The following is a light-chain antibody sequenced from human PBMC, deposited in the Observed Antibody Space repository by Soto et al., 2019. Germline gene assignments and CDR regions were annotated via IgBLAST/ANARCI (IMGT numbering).Light chain of an antibody. CDR1: QSISWY. Sequence: DIQMTQSPSSLSASVGDRVTITCRASQSISWYLNWYQQKPGKAPKLLIYTASSLQSGVPSRFSGSGSRTDFTLTITSLQPEDFATYYCQQSFSTLWTFGQGTKVDIK. CDR3: QQSFSTLWT. CDR2: TAS. V-gene: IGKV1-39*01. J-gene: IGKJ1*01.